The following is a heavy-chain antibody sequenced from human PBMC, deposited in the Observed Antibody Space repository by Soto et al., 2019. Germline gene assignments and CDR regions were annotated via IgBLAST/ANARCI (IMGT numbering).Heavy chain of an antibody. CDR2: INHSGNT. CDR1: GGSIGTSAYY. J-gene: IGHJ5*02. V-gene: IGHV4-39*01. Sequence: PSETLSLTCAVSGGSIGTSAYYWGWIRQAPGKGLEWIGSINHSGNTYLSPSLKDRVTMSVDTSKNSFSLKLRSATAADTGLYYCCRRAPEGFVTLGPGTLVTVSS. CDR3: CRRAPEGFVT.